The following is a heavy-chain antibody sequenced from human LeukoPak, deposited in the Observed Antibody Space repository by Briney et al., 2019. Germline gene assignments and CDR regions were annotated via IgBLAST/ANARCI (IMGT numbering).Heavy chain of an antibody. CDR2: ISSSSSYI. D-gene: IGHD2-15*01. V-gene: IGHV3-21*01. CDR3: ARDRATSDY. Sequence: PGGSLRLSCAASGFTFSSYSMNWVRQAPGKGLEWVSSISSSSSYIYYADSVKGRFTISRDNAKNSLYLHMNSLRDEDTAVYYCARDRATSDYWGQGTLVTVSS. J-gene: IGHJ4*02. CDR1: GFTFSSYS.